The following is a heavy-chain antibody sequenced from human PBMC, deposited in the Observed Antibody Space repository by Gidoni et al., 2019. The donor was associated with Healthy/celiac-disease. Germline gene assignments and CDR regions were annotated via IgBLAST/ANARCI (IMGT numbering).Heavy chain of an antibody. V-gene: IGHV4-39*07. D-gene: IGHD3-16*02. CDR1: GGSISSSSYY. J-gene: IGHJ4*02. Sequence: QLQLQESGPGLVKPSETLSLTCTVSGGSISSSSYYWGWIRQPPGKGLEWIGSIYYSGSTYYNPSLKSRVTISVDTSKNQFSLKLSSVTAADTAVYYCARDVREDYVWGSYRYYFDYWGQGTLVTVSS. CDR3: ARDVREDYVWGSYRYYFDY. CDR2: IYYSGST.